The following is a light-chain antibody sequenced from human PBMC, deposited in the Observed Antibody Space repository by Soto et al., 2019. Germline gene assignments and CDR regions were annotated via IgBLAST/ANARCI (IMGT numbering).Light chain of an antibody. CDR2: EVT. Sequence: QSALTQPASVSGSPGQSITISCTGTSSDVGNYNLVSWYQQHPGKAPKVMIYEVTKRPSGVSNRFSASKSGNTASLTISGLQAEDEADYYCCSYAGSSTPYVFGTGTKVHRP. CDR3: CSYAGSSTPYV. CDR1: SSDVGNYNL. J-gene: IGLJ1*01. V-gene: IGLV2-23*02.